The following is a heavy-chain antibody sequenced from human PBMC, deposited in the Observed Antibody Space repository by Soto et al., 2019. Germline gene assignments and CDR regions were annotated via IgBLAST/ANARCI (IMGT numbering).Heavy chain of an antibody. Sequence: SETLSLTCTVSGGSISSGDYYWSWIRQPPGKGLEWIGYIYYSGSTYYNPSLQSRVTISVDTSKNQFSLKLSSVTAADTAVYYCAREPIAAAYYYGMDVWGQGTTVTVSS. V-gene: IGHV4-30-4*01. CDR1: GGSISSGDYY. CDR3: AREPIAAAYYYGMDV. J-gene: IGHJ6*02. D-gene: IGHD6-13*01. CDR2: IYYSGST.